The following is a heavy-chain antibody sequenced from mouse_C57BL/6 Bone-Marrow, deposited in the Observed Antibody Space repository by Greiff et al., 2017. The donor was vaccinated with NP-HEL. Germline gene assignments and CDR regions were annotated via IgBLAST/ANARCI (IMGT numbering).Heavy chain of an antibody. J-gene: IGHJ4*01. D-gene: IGHD1-1*01. Sequence: EVQLVESGGGLVKPGCSLKLSCAASGFTFSDYGMHWVRQAPEKGLEWVAYISSGSSTIYYADTVKGRFTISRDNAKNTLFLQMTSLRSEDTAMYYCARIITTVVSMDYWGQGTSVTVSS. CDR3: ARIITTVVSMDY. V-gene: IGHV5-17*01. CDR1: GFTFSDYG. CDR2: ISSGSSTI.